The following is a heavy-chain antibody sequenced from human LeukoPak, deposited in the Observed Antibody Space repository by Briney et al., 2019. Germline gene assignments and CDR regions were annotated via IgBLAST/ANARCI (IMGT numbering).Heavy chain of an antibody. J-gene: IGHJ4*02. CDR2: IIPILGIA. CDR1: GGTFSSYA. Sequence: EASVKVSCKASGGTFSSYAISWVRQAPGQGLEWMGRIIPILGIANYAQKLQGRVTITADKFTSTAYMELSSLRSADTAVYYCANYGGNYGADYWGQGTLVTVSS. D-gene: IGHD4-23*01. V-gene: IGHV1-69*04. CDR3: ANYGGNYGADY.